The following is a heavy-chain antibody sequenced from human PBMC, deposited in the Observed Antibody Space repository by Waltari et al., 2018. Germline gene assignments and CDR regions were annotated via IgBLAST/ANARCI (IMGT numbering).Heavy chain of an antibody. CDR2: IYYSGST. V-gene: IGHV4-59*11. Sequence: QVQLQESGPGLVTPPETLSLTCTVSGGSISSHYLSWIRHPPGKVLEWIGYIYYSGSTNYNPSLKSRVTISVDTSKNQFSLKLSSVTAADTAVYYCATRIAARSFGAFDIWGQGTMVTVSS. J-gene: IGHJ3*02. D-gene: IGHD6-6*01. CDR1: GGSISSHY. CDR3: ATRIAARSFGAFDI.